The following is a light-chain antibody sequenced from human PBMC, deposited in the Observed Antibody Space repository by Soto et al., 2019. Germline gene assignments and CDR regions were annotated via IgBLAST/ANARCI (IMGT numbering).Light chain of an antibody. CDR1: QSVSGSY. J-gene: IGKJ3*01. V-gene: IGKV3-20*01. CDR3: PQYGGSPFT. CDR2: GSS. Sequence: EIVLTQSPGTLSLSPGERATLSCRASQSVSGSYLAWYQQKPGQAPRRLIYGSSSRATGIPDRFSGSGSGTDLLRTISRLEPEDVAVYYCPQYGGSPFTFGPGTKVDIK.